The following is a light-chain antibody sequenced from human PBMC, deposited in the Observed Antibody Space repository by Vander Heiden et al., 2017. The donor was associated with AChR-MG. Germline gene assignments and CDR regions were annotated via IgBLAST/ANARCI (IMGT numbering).Light chain of an antibody. CDR2: WAS. CDR3: QQYYNTPLT. Sequence: DIVMTQSPDSLAVSPGERATINCKSSQSVLYSSNNKNYLAWYQQKPGQPPKLLIYWASTRESGVPDRFSGSGSGTDFTLTISSLQAEDVAVYYCQQYYNTPLTFGQGTRLEIK. CDR1: QSVLYSSNNKNY. V-gene: IGKV4-1*01. J-gene: IGKJ5*01.